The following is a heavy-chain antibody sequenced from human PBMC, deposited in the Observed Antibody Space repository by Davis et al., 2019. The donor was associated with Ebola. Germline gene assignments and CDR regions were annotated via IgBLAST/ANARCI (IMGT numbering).Heavy chain of an antibody. CDR2: IGWNSYDI. CDR1: GFRFDDYA. J-gene: IGHJ3*01. Sequence: SLKISCAASGFRFDDYAMHWVRQAPGKGLEWVSGIGWNSYDIAYADSVKGRFTISRDNSESTLYLLLSILRAEDTALYYCVKDVRAGIVARGKTDAFDFWGQGTRVTVSS. V-gene: IGHV3-9*01. D-gene: IGHD5-12*01. CDR3: VKDVRAGIVARGKTDAFDF.